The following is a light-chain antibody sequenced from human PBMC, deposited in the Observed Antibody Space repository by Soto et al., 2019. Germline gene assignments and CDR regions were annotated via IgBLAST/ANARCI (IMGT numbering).Light chain of an antibody. J-gene: IGKJ4*01. Sequence: EIVMTQYPLSLPVTPGEPASISCISIHVLLHSNGYNYLDWYLQKPGQSPQLLIYLGSNRASGVPDRFSGSGSGTDFTLKISRVEAEDFGVYYCIQTLQTPLTFGGGTKVDI. CDR3: IQTLQTPLT. V-gene: IGKV2-28*01. CDR2: LGS. CDR1: HVLLHSNGYNY.